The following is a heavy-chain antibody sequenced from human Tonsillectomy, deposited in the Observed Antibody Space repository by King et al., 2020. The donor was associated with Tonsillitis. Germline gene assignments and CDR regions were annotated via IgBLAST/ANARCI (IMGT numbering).Heavy chain of an antibody. V-gene: IGHV5-10-1*03. J-gene: IGHJ5*01. CDR2: INPSDFNT. CDR1: GYTYANYW. CDR3: ARVIMIPLGGDIVGNWLDS. Sequence: VQLVESGPEVKKSGESLRISCTCYGYTYANYWIVWVRQMPGKGLEWMGRINPSDFNTDYSPSYQGHVTISTDKSVNTAYLQWSSLRASDTAIYYCARVIMIPLGGDIVGNWLDSWGQGSLVTVSS. D-gene: IGHD3-16*02.